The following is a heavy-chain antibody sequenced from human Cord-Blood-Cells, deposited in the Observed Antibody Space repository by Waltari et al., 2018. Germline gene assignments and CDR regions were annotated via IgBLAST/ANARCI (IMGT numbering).Heavy chain of an antibody. CDR3: ARDQGSGYDAFDI. CDR2: IYYSGST. V-gene: IGHV4-59*11. CDR1: GGSISSHY. Sequence: QVQLQASGPGLVQPSETLSLTCTVSGGSISSHYWSCIRQPPGKGLEWIGYIYYSGSTNYNPSLKSRVTISVDTSKNQFSLKLSSVTAADTAVYYCARDQGSGYDAFDIWGQGTMVTVSS. J-gene: IGHJ3*02. D-gene: IGHD5-12*01.